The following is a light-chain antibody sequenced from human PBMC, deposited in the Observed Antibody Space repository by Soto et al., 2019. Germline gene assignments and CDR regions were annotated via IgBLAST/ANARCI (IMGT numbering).Light chain of an antibody. CDR2: GNS. V-gene: IGLV1-40*01. CDR3: QSYDSSPV. CDR1: SSNIGAGYD. J-gene: IGLJ2*01. Sequence: QSVLTQPPSVSGPPGQRVTISCTGSSSNIGAGYDVHWYQQLPGTAPKLLIYGNSNRPSGVPDRFSGSKSGTSASLAITGLQAEDEADYYCQSYDSSPVFGGGTQLTVL.